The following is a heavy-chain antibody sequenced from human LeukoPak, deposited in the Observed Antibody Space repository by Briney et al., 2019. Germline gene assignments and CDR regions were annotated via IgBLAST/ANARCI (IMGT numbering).Heavy chain of an antibody. CDR2: ISSSSSYI. CDR3: ARGIFSAYDFWSGYYLIEYYFDY. V-gene: IGHV3-21*01. J-gene: IGHJ4*02. D-gene: IGHD3-3*01. CDR1: GFTFSSYS. Sequence: GGSLRLSCAASGFTFSSYSMNWVRQAPGKGLEWVSSISSSSSYIYYADSVKGRFTTSRDNAKNSLYLQMNSLRAEDTAVYYCARGIFSAYDFWSGYYLIEYYFDYWGQGTLVTVSS.